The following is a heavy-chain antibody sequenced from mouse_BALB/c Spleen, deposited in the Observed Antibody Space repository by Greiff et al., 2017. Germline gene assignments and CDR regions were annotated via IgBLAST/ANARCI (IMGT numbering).Heavy chain of an antibody. Sequence: EVQLQQSGAELVKPGASVKLSCTASGFNIKDTYMHWVKQRPEQGLEWIGRIDPANGNTKYDPKFQGKATITADTSSNTAYLQLSSLTSEGTAVYYCARSLITTVVGDYWGQGTTLTVSS. CDR3: ARSLITTVVGDY. J-gene: IGHJ2*01. CDR1: GFNIKDTY. D-gene: IGHD1-1*01. CDR2: IDPANGNT. V-gene: IGHV14-3*02.